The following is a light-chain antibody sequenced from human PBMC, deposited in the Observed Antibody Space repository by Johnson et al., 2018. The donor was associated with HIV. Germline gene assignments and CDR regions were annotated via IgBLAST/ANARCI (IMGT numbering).Light chain of an antibody. CDR3: AAWDDSLTGFYV. Sequence: QSVLTQPPSASGTPGQRVTISCSGSSSNIGSSPVNWYQQLPGTAPKLLIYRNNQRPSGVPDRFSGSKSGTSASLAISGLQAEDEADYYCAAWDDSLTGFYVFGTGTKVTVL. CDR1: SSNIGSSP. V-gene: IGLV1-44*01. J-gene: IGLJ1*01. CDR2: RNN.